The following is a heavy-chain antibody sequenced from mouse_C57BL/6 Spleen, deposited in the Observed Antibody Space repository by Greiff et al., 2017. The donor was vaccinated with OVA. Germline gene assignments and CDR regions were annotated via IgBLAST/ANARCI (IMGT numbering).Heavy chain of an antibody. CDR2: IRNKANGYTS. CDR3: ARYEEYFDY. D-gene: IGHD2-10*02. V-gene: IGHV7-3*01. CDR1: GFTFTDYY. Sequence: DVKLQESGGGLVQPGGSLSLSCAASGFTFTDYYMSWVRQPPGKALEWLGFIRNKANGYTSEYSASVKGRFTIYRDNYQSNLYIRMMALRAEDSGTYSGARYEEYFDYWGPGTTLTVSS. J-gene: IGHJ2*01.